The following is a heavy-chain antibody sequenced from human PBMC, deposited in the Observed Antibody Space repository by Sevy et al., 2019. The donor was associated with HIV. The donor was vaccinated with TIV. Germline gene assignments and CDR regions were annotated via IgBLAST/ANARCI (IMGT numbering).Heavy chain of an antibody. V-gene: IGHV3-11*01. J-gene: IGHJ4*02. D-gene: IGHD1-1*01. CDR3: ARVRYNYGSYYFDY. CDR1: RFTFSDYY. Sequence: GGSLRLSCAASRFTFSDYYMSWIRQAPGKGLEWVSYISSGGTTMYYADSLKGRFTITRDNAKNSLYLEMNSLRAEDTAVYYCARVRYNYGSYYFDYWGQGTLVTVSS. CDR2: ISSGGTTM.